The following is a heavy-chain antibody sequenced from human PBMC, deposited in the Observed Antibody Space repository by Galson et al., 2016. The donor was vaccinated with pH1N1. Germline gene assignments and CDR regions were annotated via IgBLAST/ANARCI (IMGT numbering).Heavy chain of an antibody. Sequence: SVKVSCKASGGSFAKYAVSWVRQAPGQGLEWMGRIIPIYGTPNYAQKFQGRLTITADEYTTTVYMELNSLISADTAIYYCARPGRTETTKEGFAWGYGMDVWGQGTTVTVSS. CDR3: ARPGRTETTKEGFAWGYGMDV. V-gene: IGHV1-69*13. J-gene: IGHJ6*02. D-gene: IGHD1-1*01. CDR2: IIPIYGTP. CDR1: GGSFAKYA.